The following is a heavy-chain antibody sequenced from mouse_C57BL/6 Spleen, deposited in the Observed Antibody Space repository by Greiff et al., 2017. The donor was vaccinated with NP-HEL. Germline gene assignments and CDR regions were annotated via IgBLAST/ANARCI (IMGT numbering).Heavy chain of an antibody. CDR3: ARGWSAWFAY. D-gene: IGHD2-3*01. J-gene: IGHJ3*01. CDR2: ISSGSSTI. Sequence: EVQGVESGGGLVKPGGSLKLSCAASGFTFSDYGMHWVRQAPEKGLEWVAYISSGSSTIYYADPVKGRFTISRDNAKNTLFLQMTSRRSEDTAMYYCARGWSAWFAYWGQGTLVTVSA. V-gene: IGHV5-17*01. CDR1: GFTFSDYG.